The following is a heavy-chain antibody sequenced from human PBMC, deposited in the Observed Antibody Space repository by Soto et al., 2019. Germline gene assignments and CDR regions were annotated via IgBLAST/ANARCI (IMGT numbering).Heavy chain of an antibody. CDR1: GYTFTSYA. CDR3: ASSYSNYALIDYYYYGMDV. Sequence: QVKLVQSGAEVKKPGASVKVSCKASGYTFTSYAMHWVRQAPGQRLEWMGWINAGNGNTKYSQKFQDRVTITRDTSASTAYMELSSLRSEDTAVYYCASSYSNYALIDYYYYGMDVWGQGTTVTVSS. CDR2: INAGNGNT. D-gene: IGHD4-4*01. V-gene: IGHV1-3*01. J-gene: IGHJ6*02.